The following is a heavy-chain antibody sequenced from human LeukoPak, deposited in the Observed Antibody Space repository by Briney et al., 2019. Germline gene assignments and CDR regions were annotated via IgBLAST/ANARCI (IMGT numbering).Heavy chain of an antibody. CDR2: IHHSGST. D-gene: IGHD1-1*01. J-gene: IGHJ4*02. Sequence: SETLSLTCAVSGVSISSNLWWTWVRPPPGKGLEWIAEIHHSGSTNYNPSLKSRVTISIDKAKNQFSLNLNSLTAADTAVYYCERGGYRSFDYWGQGTLVTVSS. CDR3: ERGGYRSFDY. CDR1: GVSISSNLW. V-gene: IGHV4-4*02.